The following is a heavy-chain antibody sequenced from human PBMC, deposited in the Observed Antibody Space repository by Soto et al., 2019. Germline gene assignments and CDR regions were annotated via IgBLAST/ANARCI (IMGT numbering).Heavy chain of an antibody. D-gene: IGHD6-13*01. CDR1: GFTFSSYA. V-gene: IGHV3-33*06. CDR2: ILYDGSNQ. CDR3: AKEGRVGYSTRIFRRDNWFDP. Sequence: QVQLVESGGGVVQPGRSLRLSCAASGFTFSSYAMHWVRQAPGKGLEWVAAILYDGSNQYYADAVKGRFTIYRDNSKNRLYLKMNSLRVEDTAVYYCAKEGRVGYSTRIFRRDNWFDPWGQGTPVTVSS. J-gene: IGHJ5*02.